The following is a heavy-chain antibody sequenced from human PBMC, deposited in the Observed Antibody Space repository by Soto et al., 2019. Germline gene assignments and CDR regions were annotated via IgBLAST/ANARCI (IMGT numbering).Heavy chain of an antibody. Sequence: PAGSLSLSCAASGFTVSSNSLTWVRQAPGKGLKWVSVLYPDGRAYFADSLKGRFTISTDNSKNSVYLKMNTLRAEDTTVYYCAKGLGREYHDDRPYFYLDYWGQGTLVTVSS. V-gene: IGHV3-53*01. CDR1: GFTVSSNS. J-gene: IGHJ4*02. CDR2: LYPDGRA. CDR3: AKGLGREYHDDRPYFYLDY. D-gene: IGHD3-22*01.